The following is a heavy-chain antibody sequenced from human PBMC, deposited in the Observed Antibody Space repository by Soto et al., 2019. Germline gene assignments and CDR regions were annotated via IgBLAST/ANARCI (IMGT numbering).Heavy chain of an antibody. CDR3: ARDGGGRSSWYLCFDY. J-gene: IGHJ4*02. D-gene: IGHD6-13*01. V-gene: IGHV3-7*03. CDR1: GFTFSSYW. Sequence: EVQLVESGGGLVQPGGSLRLSCAASGFTFSSYWMSWVRQAPGKGLEWVANIKQDGSEKYYVDSVKGRFTISRDNAKNSLYLQMNSLRAEDTAVYYCARDGGGRSSWYLCFDYWGQGTLVTASS. CDR2: IKQDGSEK.